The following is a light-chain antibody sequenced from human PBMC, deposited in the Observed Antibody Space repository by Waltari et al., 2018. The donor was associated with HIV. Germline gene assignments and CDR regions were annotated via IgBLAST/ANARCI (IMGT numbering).Light chain of an antibody. CDR1: SSNIGAGYD. CDR2: GNN. J-gene: IGLJ2*01. Sequence: QSVLTQPPSVSGAPGQRVTISCTGSSSNIGAGYDVHWYQQLPGTAPKLLIYGNNNRPSGVPDRFAGSKSGTSASLAITVLRAADEADYYCQSYDSSLSGDVIFGGGTTLTVL. CDR3: QSYDSSLSGDVI. V-gene: IGLV1-40*01.